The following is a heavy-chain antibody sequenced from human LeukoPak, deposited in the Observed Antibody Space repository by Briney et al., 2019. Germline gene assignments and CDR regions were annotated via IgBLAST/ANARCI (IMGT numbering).Heavy chain of an antibody. Sequence: ASVKVSCKASGYTFTSYGISWVRQAPGQGLEWMGWISAYNGNTNYAQKLQGRVTMTTDTSTSTAYMELRSLRSDDTAVYYCARANSSGWYRFYYYYYYMDVWGKGTTVTVSS. J-gene: IGHJ6*03. CDR3: ARANSSGWYRFYYYYYYMDV. V-gene: IGHV1-18*01. CDR1: GYTFTSYG. D-gene: IGHD6-19*01. CDR2: ISAYNGNT.